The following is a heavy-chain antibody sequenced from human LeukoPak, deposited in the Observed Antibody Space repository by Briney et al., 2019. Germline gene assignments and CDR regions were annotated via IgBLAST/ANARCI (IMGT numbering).Heavy chain of an antibody. CDR2: IYYSGST. CDR1: GGSFSGYY. D-gene: IGHD3-22*01. Sequence: PSETLSLTCAVYGGSFSGYYWSWIRQPPGKGLERIGYIYYSGSTYYNPSLKSRVTISVDTSKNQFSLKLSSVTAADTAVYYCARERNYYYDSSGQSAFDIWGQGTMVTVSS. J-gene: IGHJ3*02. CDR3: ARERNYYYDSSGQSAFDI. V-gene: IGHV4-30-4*08.